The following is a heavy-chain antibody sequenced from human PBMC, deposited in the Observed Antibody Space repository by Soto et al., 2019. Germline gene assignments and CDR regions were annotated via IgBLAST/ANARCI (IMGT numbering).Heavy chain of an antibody. Sequence: QVQLVESGGGVVQPGRSLRLSCAASGFIFSNYVMYWVRQAPGKGLEWVSFMSYDGTTKYYADSVKGRFTISRDNSKNTLYLQMNSLRPEDTAVYYCARQVLWSSYFDYWGQGTLVTVSS. CDR1: GFIFSNYV. J-gene: IGHJ4*02. CDR2: MSYDGTTK. CDR3: ARQVLWSSYFDY. D-gene: IGHD2-15*01. V-gene: IGHV3-30-3*01.